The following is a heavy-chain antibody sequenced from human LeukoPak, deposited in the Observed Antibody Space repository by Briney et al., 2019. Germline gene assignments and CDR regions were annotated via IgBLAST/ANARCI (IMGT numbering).Heavy chain of an antibody. CDR3: ARSNYDSGGYQFDY. CDR2: IWYDGSNK. CDR1: GFTFSSYG. Sequence: PGRSLRLSCAASGFTFSSYGMHWVRQAPGKGLEWVAVIWYDGSNKYCADSVKGRFTISRDNSKNTLYLQMNSLRAEDTAVYYCARSNYDSGGYQFDYWGQGTLVTVSS. D-gene: IGHD3-22*01. J-gene: IGHJ4*02. V-gene: IGHV3-33*01.